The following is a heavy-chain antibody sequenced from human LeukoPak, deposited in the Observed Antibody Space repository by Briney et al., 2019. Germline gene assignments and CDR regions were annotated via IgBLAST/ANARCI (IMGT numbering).Heavy chain of an antibody. V-gene: IGHV3-53*01. CDR2: IYSNGVT. J-gene: IGHJ4*02. CDR1: GFTVSNNY. D-gene: IGHD5-18*01. CDR3: AESLQLTDYFDY. Sequence: GGSLRLSCAASGFTVSNNYMIWVRQAPGKGLEWVSLIYSNGVTNYADSVKGRFTISRDSSKNTLYLQMNSLRAEDTAVYYCAESLQLTDYFDYWGQGTLVTVSS.